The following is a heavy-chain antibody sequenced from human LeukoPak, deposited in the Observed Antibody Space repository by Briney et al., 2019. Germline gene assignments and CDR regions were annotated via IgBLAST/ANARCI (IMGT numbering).Heavy chain of an antibody. J-gene: IGHJ4*02. CDR1: GDSVSSNSAA. V-gene: IGHV6-1*01. D-gene: IGHD5-24*01. Sequence: SQTLSLTCAISGDSVSSNSAAWNWIRQSPSRGLEWLGRTYYRSKWYNDYAVSVKSRITINPDTSKNQFSLQLNSVTPEDTAVYYCARVPAATTQRWLHSQSDYWGQGTLVTVSS. CDR2: TYYRSKWYN. CDR3: ARVPAATTQRWLHSQSDY.